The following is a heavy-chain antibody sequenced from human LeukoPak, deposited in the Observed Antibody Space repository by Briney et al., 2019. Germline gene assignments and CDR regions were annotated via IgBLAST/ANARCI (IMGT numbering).Heavy chain of an antibody. CDR3: ASGGIAGWYFDL. D-gene: IGHD1-14*01. J-gene: IGHJ2*01. CDR1: SYSISSGDY. V-gene: IGHV4-38-2*01. CDR2: NYDSGRT. Sequence: SETLSLTCSVSSYSISSGDYWGWIRQPPGKGLEWIGVNYDSGRTQYNPSLKSRVAISVDPSKNQVSLKLSSVTAADTAVYFCASGGIAGWYFDLWGRGTLVTVSS.